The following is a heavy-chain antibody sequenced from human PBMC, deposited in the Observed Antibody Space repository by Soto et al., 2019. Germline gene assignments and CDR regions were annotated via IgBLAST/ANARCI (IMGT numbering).Heavy chain of an antibody. J-gene: IGHJ5*02. CDR3: ARGNWFDP. CDR1: GYTFITYD. V-gene: IGHV1-8*01. Sequence: QVQLVPSGAEVKKPGASVKVSCKASGYTFITYDINWVRQATGQGLEWVGWVNPDSGKTDYARKFQGRVTMTRNTSISTVYMELSVLRSEDTAVYYCARGNWFDPWGQGSLVTVSS. CDR2: VNPDSGKT.